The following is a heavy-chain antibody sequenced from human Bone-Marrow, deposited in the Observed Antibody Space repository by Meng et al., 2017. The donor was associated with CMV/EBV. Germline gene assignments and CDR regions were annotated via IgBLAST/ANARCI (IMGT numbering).Heavy chain of an antibody. V-gene: IGHV3-74*01. J-gene: IGHJ3*02. CDR1: GFTFSSYR. CDR3: ARDLPYIRILEWFMWGAADAFDI. CDR2: INSDGSST. D-gene: IGHD3-3*01. Sequence: GESLKISCAASGFTFSSYRMHWVRQAPGKGLVWVSRINSDGSSTSYADSVKGRFTISRDNAKNTLYLQMNSLRAEDTAVYYCARDLPYIRILEWFMWGAADAFDIWGQGTMVTVSS.